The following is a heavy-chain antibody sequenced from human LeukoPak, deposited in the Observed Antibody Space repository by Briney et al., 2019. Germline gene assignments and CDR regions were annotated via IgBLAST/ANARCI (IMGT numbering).Heavy chain of an antibody. D-gene: IGHD5-18*01. V-gene: IGHV1-2*04. J-gene: IGHJ6*04. CDR2: INPNSGGT. CDR1: GYTFTGYY. CDR3: ARGEGYTAMGLMDV. Sequence: ASVKVSCKASGYTFTGYYMHWVRQAPGQGLEWMGWINPNSGGTNYAQKFQGWVTMTRDTSISTTYMELSRLRSDDTAVYYCARGEGYTAMGLMDVWRRGTTVSVPS.